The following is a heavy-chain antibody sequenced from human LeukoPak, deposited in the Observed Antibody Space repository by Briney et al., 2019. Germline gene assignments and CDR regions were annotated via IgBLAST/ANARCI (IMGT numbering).Heavy chain of an antibody. Sequence: PSETLSLTCTVYGASISSGGYSWSWVRQHPGKGLEWIGCIYYTGSTYYNPSLERRVTISVATSKNQFSLKVSSVTATDTAVCSCARTITIFGALGYFDYWGQGTLVTVSS. D-gene: IGHD3-3*01. V-gene: IGHV4-31*03. J-gene: IGHJ4*02. CDR1: GASISSGGYS. CDR2: IYYTGST. CDR3: ARTITIFGALGYFDY.